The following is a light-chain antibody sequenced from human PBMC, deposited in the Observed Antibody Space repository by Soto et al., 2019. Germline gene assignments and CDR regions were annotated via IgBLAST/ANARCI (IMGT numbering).Light chain of an antibody. CDR1: QSVTNSF. CDR2: GAS. Sequence: VLTQSPGILSLSPGERATLSCRASQSVTNSFLAWYQQKPGQAPRLLIYGASSRATGIPDRFSGSGSGTDFTLSINRLEPEDFGVYYSQQYGTSPRTFGRGTKLEIK. V-gene: IGKV3-20*01. J-gene: IGKJ1*01. CDR3: QQYGTSPRT.